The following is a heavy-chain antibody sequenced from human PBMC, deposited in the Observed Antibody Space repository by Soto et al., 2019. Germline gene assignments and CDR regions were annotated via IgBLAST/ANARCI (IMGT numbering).Heavy chain of an antibody. D-gene: IGHD3-22*01. J-gene: IGHJ4*02. CDR3: ARVGDSSGYYNHAVGGYYFDY. Sequence: PGGSLRLSCAASGFTFSSYWMHWVRQAPGKGLVWVSRINSDGSSTSYADSVKGRFTISRDNAKNTLYLQMNSLRAEDTAVYYCARVGDSSGYYNHAVGGYYFDYWGQGTLVTVSS. CDR1: GFTFSSYW. V-gene: IGHV3-74*01. CDR2: INSDGSST.